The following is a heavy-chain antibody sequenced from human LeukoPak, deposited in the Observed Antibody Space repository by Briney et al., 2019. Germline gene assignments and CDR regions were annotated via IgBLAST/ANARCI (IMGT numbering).Heavy chain of an antibody. CDR2: INHSGST. D-gene: IGHD6-13*01. J-gene: IGHJ4*02. Sequence: PSETLSLTRAVYGGSFSGYYWSWIRQPPGKGLEWIGEINHSGSTNYNPSLKSRVTISVDTSKNQFSLKLSSVTAADTAVYYCARGSSWYRPLDYWGQGTLVTVSS. V-gene: IGHV4-34*01. CDR1: GGSFSGYY. CDR3: ARGSSWYRPLDY.